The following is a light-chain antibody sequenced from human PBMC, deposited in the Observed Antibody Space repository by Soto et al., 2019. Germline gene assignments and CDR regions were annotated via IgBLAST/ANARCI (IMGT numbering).Light chain of an antibody. CDR2: RNN. CDR1: SSNIGSNY. V-gene: IGLV1-47*01. Sequence: QPVLTQPPSASGTPGQRVTISCSGSSSNIGSNYVYWYQQFPGTAPKLLIYRNNQRPSGVPDRFSGSKSGTSTSLAISGLRSEDEADYYCAAWDDSLNGFYVFGTGTKLTVL. CDR3: AAWDDSLNGFYV. J-gene: IGLJ1*01.